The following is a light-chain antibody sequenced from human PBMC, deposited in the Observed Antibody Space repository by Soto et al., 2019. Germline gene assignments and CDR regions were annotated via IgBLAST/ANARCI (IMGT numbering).Light chain of an antibody. Sequence: QSALTQPASVSGSPGQSITISCTGTSSDVGSYNLVSWYQQHPGKAPMLMIYEGTKRPSGVSNRFSGSKSGNTASLTISGLQAEDEADYYCCSDAGSSTYVFGTGTKLTVL. CDR3: CSDAGSSTYV. CDR2: EGT. V-gene: IGLV2-23*01. J-gene: IGLJ1*01. CDR1: SSDVGSYNL.